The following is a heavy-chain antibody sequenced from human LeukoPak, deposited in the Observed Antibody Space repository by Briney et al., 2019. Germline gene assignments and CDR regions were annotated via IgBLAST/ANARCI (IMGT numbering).Heavy chain of an antibody. V-gene: IGHV3-23*01. D-gene: IGHD3-16*02. CDR3: AKLMGSLDAWGSFRFSFDS. J-gene: IGHJ4*02. Sequence: PGGSLRLSCAASGFTFSSYAMSWVRLAPGKGLDWVSTISGSGGSLYYADSVRGRFTISRDNSKNSLYLQMNSLRADATAGDYCAKLMGSLDAWGSFRFSFDSWGQGTLVTVSS. CDR2: ISGSGGSL. CDR1: GFTFSSYA.